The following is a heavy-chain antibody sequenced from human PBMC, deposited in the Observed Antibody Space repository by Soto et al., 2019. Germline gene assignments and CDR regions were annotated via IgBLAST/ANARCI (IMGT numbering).Heavy chain of an antibody. CDR3: ARHASVRGGPEGANDY. CDR2: IYPGDSDT. V-gene: IGHV5-51*01. J-gene: IGHJ4*02. CDR1: GYSFTSYW. D-gene: IGHD3-10*01. Sequence: GESLKISCKGSGYSFTSYWIGWVRQMPGKGLEWMGIIYPGDSDTRYSPSFQGQVTISADKSISTAYLQWSSLKASDTAMYYCARHASVRGGPEGANDYWGQGTLVTVSS.